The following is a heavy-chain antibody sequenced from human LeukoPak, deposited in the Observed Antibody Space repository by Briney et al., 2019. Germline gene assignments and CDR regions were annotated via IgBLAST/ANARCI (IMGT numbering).Heavy chain of an antibody. D-gene: IGHD6-13*01. CDR3: ARGRGSSWYGEAFDF. CDR2: INHSGST. CDR1: GGSFSGYY. V-gene: IGHV4-34*01. J-gene: IGHJ3*01. Sequence: PSETLSLTCAVYGGSFSGYYWSWIRQPPGKGLEWIGEINHSGSTNYNPSLKSRVTISVDTSKNQFSLKLSSVTAADTAVYFCARGRGSSWYGEAFDFWGQGTIVTVSS.